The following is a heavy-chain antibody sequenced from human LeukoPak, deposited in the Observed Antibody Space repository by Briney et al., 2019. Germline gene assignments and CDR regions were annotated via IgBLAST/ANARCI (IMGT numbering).Heavy chain of an antibody. Sequence: GGSLRLSCAASGFTFDDYGMSWVRQAPGKGLEWVSGINWNGDSTGYADSVKGRFTISRDNSKNTLYLQMNSLRAEDTAVYYCAKESRVSWTVDYWGQGTLVTVSS. CDR3: AKESRVSWTVDY. D-gene: IGHD2-8*01. CDR2: INWNGDST. CDR1: GFTFDDYG. J-gene: IGHJ4*02. V-gene: IGHV3-20*04.